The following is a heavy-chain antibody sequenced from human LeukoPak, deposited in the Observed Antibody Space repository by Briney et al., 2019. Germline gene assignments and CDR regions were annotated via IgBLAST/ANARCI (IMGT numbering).Heavy chain of an antibody. V-gene: IGHV1-2*04. Sequence: ASVKVSCKASGYTFTGYYMHWVRQAPGQGLEWMGWINPNSGGTNYAQKFQGWVTMTRDTSISTAYMELSRLRSDDTAVYYCATSMVRGVIILNYWGQGTLVTVSS. D-gene: IGHD3-10*01. CDR1: GYTFTGYY. J-gene: IGHJ4*02. CDR3: ATSMVRGVIILNY. CDR2: INPNSGGT.